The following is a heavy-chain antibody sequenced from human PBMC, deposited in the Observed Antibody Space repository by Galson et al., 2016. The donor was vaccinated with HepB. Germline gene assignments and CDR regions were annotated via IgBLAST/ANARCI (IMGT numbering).Heavy chain of an antibody. CDR3: AKGDSSGLGDDAFDI. CDR1: GFTLSTHW. V-gene: IGHV3-74*01. D-gene: IGHD3-22*01. CDR2: INSDGSHT. Sequence: SLRLSCAASGFTLSTHWMHWVRQAPGKGLVWVSRINSDGSHTNYADFVKGRFTISRDNAKNSLYLQMNSLRAEDTALYYCAKGDSSGLGDDAFDIWGQGTMVTVSS. J-gene: IGHJ3*02.